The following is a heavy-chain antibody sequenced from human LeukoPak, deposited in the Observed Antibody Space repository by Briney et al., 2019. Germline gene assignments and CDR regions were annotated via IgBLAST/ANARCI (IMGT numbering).Heavy chain of an antibody. CDR2: INHSGST. J-gene: IGHJ6*02. CDR3: ARGTYYDFWSGFDYYGMDV. V-gene: IGHV4-34*01. D-gene: IGHD3-3*01. CDR1: GGSFSGYY. Sequence: SSETLSLTCAVYGGSFSGYYWSWIRQPPGKGLEWIGEINHSGSTNYNPTLKSRVTISVDTSKNQFSLKLSSVTAADTAVYYCARGTYYDFWSGFDYYGMDVWGQGTTVTVSS.